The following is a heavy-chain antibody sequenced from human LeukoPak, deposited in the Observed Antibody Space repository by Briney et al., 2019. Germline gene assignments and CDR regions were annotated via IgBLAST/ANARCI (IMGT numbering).Heavy chain of an antibody. D-gene: IGHD2-2*01. V-gene: IGHV1-3*01. CDR2: ISVGDGNT. CDR3: ARGYSGVVPAAHPDF. Sequence: ASVKVSCKASGYTFTTYAIHWVRQAPGQGLQWMGWISVGDGNTSYSQKFQGRVTLTRDTSASTAYMELTSLISEDTAVYYCARGYSGVVPAAHPDFWGQGTPVTVSS. J-gene: IGHJ4*02. CDR1: GYTFTTYA.